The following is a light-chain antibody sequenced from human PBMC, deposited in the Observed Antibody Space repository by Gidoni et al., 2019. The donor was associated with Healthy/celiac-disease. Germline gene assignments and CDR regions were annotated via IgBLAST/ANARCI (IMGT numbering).Light chain of an antibody. Sequence: DIQMTQSPSTLSASVGDRVTITCRASQSISSWLAWYQQKPGKAPKLLIYKASSLESGVPSRFSGGGSGKEFTLTISSLQPDDFATYYCQQYKSYSTFGQGTKVEIK. J-gene: IGKJ1*01. V-gene: IGKV1-5*03. CDR2: KAS. CDR3: QQYKSYST. CDR1: QSISSW.